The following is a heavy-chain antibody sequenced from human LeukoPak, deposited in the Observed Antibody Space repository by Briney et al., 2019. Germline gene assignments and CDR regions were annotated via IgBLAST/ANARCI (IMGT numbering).Heavy chain of an antibody. V-gene: IGHV4-34*01. J-gene: IGHJ4*02. CDR3: ARVSLITVPDY. CDR1: GGSFSGYY. D-gene: IGHD3-16*01. Sequence: KPSETLSLTCAVYGGSFSGYYWSWIRQPPGKGLEWIGEINHSGSTSYNPSLKSRVTISVDTSKNQFSLKLSSVTAADTAVYYCARVSLITVPDYWGQGTLVTVSS. CDR2: INHSGST.